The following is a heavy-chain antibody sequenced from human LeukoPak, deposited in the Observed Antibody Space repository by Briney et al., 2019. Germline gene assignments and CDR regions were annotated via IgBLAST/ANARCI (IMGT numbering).Heavy chain of an antibody. CDR3: ARGPLGASFVDY. Sequence: SQTLSLTCTVSGGSVFSGGYYWSWIRQHAGKGLEWIGYIYYSASTYYKPSLKSRVTISIDTSRAQFSLKLSSVTAADTAVYYCARGPLGASFVDYWGQGTLVTVSS. J-gene: IGHJ4*02. D-gene: IGHD1-26*01. CDR2: IYYSAST. CDR1: GGSVFSGGYY. V-gene: IGHV4-31*03.